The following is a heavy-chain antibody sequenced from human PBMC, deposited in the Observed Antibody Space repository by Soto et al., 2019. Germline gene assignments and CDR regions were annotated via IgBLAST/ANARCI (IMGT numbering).Heavy chain of an antibody. D-gene: IGHD6-25*01. Sequence: PSVKVSCKASGYTFTTFGISWVRQATGQGLEWMGWMNPYSGNTGYAQKFQGRVTVTRNTSISTVYMELSGLRPDDTAVYYCARRKERSGPHYFDYWGQGSQVTVSS. V-gene: IGHV1-8*02. CDR1: GYTFTTFG. J-gene: IGHJ4*02. CDR2: MNPYSGNT. CDR3: ARRKERSGPHYFDY.